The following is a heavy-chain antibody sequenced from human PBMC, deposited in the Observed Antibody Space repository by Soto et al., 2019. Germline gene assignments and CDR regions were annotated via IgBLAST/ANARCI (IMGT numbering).Heavy chain of an antibody. J-gene: IGHJ4*02. Sequence: PGGSLRLSCAASGFTFSDYYMSWIRQAPGKGLEWVSYISSSGSTIYYADSVKGRFTISRDNAKNSLYLQMNSLRAEDTAVYYCARVSFPYYDSSGYVDYWGQGTLVTVSS. CDR2: ISSSGSTI. V-gene: IGHV3-11*01. D-gene: IGHD3-22*01. CDR1: GFTFSDYY. CDR3: ARVSFPYYDSSGYVDY.